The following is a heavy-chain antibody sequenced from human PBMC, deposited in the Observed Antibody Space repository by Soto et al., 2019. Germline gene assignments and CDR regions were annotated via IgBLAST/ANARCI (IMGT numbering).Heavy chain of an antibody. CDR3: ARGHYDFWSGYKSSDY. CDR1: GFTFSSYA. Sequence: QPGGSLRLSCAASGFTFSSYAMHWVRQAPGKGLEWVAVISYDGSNKYYADSVKGRFTISRDNSKNTLYLQMNSLRAEDTAVYYCARGHYDFWSGYKSSDYWGQGTLVTVSS. J-gene: IGHJ4*02. D-gene: IGHD3-3*01. V-gene: IGHV3-30-3*01. CDR2: ISYDGSNK.